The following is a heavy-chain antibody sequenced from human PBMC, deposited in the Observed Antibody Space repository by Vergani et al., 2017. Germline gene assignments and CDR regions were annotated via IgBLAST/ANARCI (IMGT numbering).Heavy chain of an antibody. J-gene: IGHJ4*02. CDR1: GGSLSGYF. CDR2: ITAIGCA. Sequence: QVHLLQRVAGVFHPSETLSLTCGVIGGSLSGYFWSWIRQSPGRGLEWIGDITAIGCANYSPSATSLVTISVDTSRGEFTLTVTSVTAADTGLYFCASRRPRLNLGSKSNAGTFDSWGQGTLVTVSS. V-gene: IGHV4-34*02. D-gene: IGHD3-10*01. CDR3: ASRRPRLNLGSKSNAGTFDS.